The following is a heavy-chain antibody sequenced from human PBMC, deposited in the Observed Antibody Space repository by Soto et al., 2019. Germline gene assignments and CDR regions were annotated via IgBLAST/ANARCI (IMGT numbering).Heavy chain of an antibody. J-gene: IGHJ4*02. CDR1: GFTFSTYA. CDR3: ARGSAGHYNSGTLLD. CDR2: ISYDGSNE. Sequence: QVQVVESGGGVVQPGRSLRLSCAASGFTFSTYAMHWVRQAPGKGLEWVAVISYDGSNEYYVDSVKGRFTISRDNSKNTLYLQMNSLRDEDTALYYCARGSAGHYNSGTLLDWGQGTLVTVSS. D-gene: IGHD3-10*01. V-gene: IGHV3-30-3*01.